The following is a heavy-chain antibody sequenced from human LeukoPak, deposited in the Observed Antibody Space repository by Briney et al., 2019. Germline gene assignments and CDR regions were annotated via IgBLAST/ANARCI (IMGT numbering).Heavy chain of an antibody. CDR2: ISSSSSFI. V-gene: IGHV3-21*01. D-gene: IGHD1-20*01. Sequence: GGSLRLSCAASGFPFSTYSMNWVRQAPGKGLEWVSSISSSSSFIYYADSVKGRFTISRDNAKNSLYLQMNSLRAEDTAVYYCARVKALSGTTTGGTDVWGQGTTVTVSS. J-gene: IGHJ6*02. CDR1: GFPFSTYS. CDR3: ARVKALSGTTTGGTDV.